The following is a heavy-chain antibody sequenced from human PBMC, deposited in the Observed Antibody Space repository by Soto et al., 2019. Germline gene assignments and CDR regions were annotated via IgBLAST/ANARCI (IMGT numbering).Heavy chain of an antibody. J-gene: IGHJ5*02. Sequence: LRLSCVGSGFVLKNFAINWVRQPPGKGLEWVSVIRGTGLNTYYAASVKGRFNISRDNSKNTVYLQMDSLKVEDTAVYYCAKRASPANIDNWFDPWGPGTQVTVSS. V-gene: IGHV3-23*01. CDR1: GFVLKNFA. CDR2: IRGTGLNT. CDR3: AKRASPANIDNWFDP.